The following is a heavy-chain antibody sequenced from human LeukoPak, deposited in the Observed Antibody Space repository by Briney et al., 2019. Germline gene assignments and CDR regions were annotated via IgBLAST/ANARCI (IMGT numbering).Heavy chain of an antibody. J-gene: IGHJ4*02. CDR3: AKAGDIRYQQNYYFDY. CDR1: GFTFSHYG. Sequence: GGSLRLSCAASGFTFSHYGFHWVRQAPGKGLEWVAFIRHDGFNKYYADSVKGRFTISRDNSKNTLYLQMNSLRAEDTAVFYCAKAGDIRYQQNYYFDYWGQGTLVTVSS. V-gene: IGHV3-30*02. D-gene: IGHD3-10*01. CDR2: IRHDGFNK.